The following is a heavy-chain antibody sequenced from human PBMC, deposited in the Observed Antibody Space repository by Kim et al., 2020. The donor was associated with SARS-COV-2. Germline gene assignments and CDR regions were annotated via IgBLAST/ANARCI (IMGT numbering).Heavy chain of an antibody. Sequence: LSLTCAASGFTFSSYTMNWVRQAPGKGLEWVSSISGSGTYIHYADSVKGRFTISRDNAKNSLFLQMNSLRVEDRAMYYCSGSPPDYYGMDVWGQGTTVIVS. CDR3: SGSPPDYYGMDV. CDR2: ISGSGTYI. V-gene: IGHV3-21*06. J-gene: IGHJ6*02. CDR1: GFTFSSYT. D-gene: IGHD1-26*01.